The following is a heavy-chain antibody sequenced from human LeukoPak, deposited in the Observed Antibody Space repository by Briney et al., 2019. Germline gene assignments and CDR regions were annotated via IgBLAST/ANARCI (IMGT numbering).Heavy chain of an antibody. V-gene: IGHV4-4*07. CDR3: ARASYSYDISGWVPFDY. CDR2: IYTSGST. Sequence: PSETLSLTCTVSGGSISSYYWSWIRQPAGKGLEGFGRIYTSGSTTYNPSLKSRVTISGDTSENQFSLRLSSVTAADTAVYYCARASYSYDISGWVPFDYWGQGTLVTVSS. D-gene: IGHD3-22*01. J-gene: IGHJ4*02. CDR1: GGSISSYY.